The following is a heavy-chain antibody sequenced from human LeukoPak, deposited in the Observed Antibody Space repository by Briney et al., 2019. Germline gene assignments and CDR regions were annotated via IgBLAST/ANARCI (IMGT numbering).Heavy chain of an antibody. J-gene: IGHJ4*02. CDR2: ISYDGSNK. Sequence: GGSLRLSCVVSGVTFNNYGMNWVRQAPGKGLEWVAVISYDGSNKYYADSVKGRVIIYRDNSKNTLYLQMKSLRVEDTAIYYCAKIWSGSGGDYWGQGTLVTVSS. D-gene: IGHD3-10*01. CDR3: AKIWSGSGGDY. CDR1: GVTFNNYG. V-gene: IGHV3-30*18.